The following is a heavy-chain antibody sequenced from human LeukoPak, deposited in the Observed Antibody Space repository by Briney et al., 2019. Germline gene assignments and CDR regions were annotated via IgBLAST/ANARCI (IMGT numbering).Heavy chain of an antibody. Sequence: PSETLSLTCTVSGGSISSSSYYWGWIRQPPGKGLEWIGSIYYSGSTYYNPSLKSRVTISVDTSKNQLSLKLSSVTAADTAVYYCARDEARYSSGYYPNWFDPWGQGTLVTVSS. D-gene: IGHD3-22*01. CDR1: GGSISSSSYY. CDR2: IYYSGST. J-gene: IGHJ5*02. CDR3: ARDEARYSSGYYPNWFDP. V-gene: IGHV4-39*02.